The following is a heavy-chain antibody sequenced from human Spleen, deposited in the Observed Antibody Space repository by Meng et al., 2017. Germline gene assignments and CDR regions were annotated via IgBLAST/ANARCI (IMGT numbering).Heavy chain of an antibody. J-gene: IGHJ4*02. Sequence: SLKIPCAASGFTFSNAWMSWVRQVPGKGLEWVSGISWNSGSISYADSVKGRFTISRDNTKNSPYLQMNSLRAEDTALYYCAEDLKHRGYGYGYGYWGQGTLVTVSS. CDR1: GFTFSNAW. D-gene: IGHD5-18*01. CDR3: AEDLKHRGYGYGYGY. V-gene: IGHV3-9*01. CDR2: ISWNSGSI.